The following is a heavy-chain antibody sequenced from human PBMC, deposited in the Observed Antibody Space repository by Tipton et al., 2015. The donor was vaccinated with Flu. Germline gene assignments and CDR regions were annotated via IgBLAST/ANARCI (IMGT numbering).Heavy chain of an antibody. Sequence: LSLTCTVSGDSISRFYWSWIRQPPGKGLEWIGYSGSTNYNPSLKNRVTISLDTSNNQFSLQLKSVTASDTAVYYCARLKLFALVNHSYYYGLDVWGQGTTLTVS. CDR1: GDSISRFY. J-gene: IGHJ6*02. D-gene: IGHD3/OR15-3a*01. CDR3: ARLKLFALVNHSYYYGLDV. CDR2: SGST. V-gene: IGHV4-59*08.